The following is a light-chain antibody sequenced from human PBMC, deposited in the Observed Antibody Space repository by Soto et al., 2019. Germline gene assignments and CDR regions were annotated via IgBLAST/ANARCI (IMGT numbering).Light chain of an antibody. J-gene: IGKJ2*03. CDR2: RAS. CDR1: QSINRD. CDR3: TQTHNTQYS. Sequence: IQMTQSPSSLSASVGDRVTITCRASQSINRDVHWYQHRPGEAPILLISRASSLQSGVPSRFSGSGFGTDFTLTMSSLQREDFAAYYCTQTHNTQYSVGQGNK. V-gene: IGKV1-39*01.